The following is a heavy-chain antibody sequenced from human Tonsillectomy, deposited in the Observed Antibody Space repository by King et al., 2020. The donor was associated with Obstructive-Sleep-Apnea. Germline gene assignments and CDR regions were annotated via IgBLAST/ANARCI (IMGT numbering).Heavy chain of an antibody. J-gene: IGHJ6*02. CDR1: GYSISSGYY. Sequence: VQLQESGPGLVKPSETLSLTCTVSGYSISSGYYWGWIRQPPGKGLEWIGSIYHSGSTYYNPSLKSRVTISVDTSKNQSSLKLSSVTAAETAVYYCARGSRGFYYYYYGMDVWGQGTTVTVSS. CDR2: IYHSGST. V-gene: IGHV4-38-2*02. CDR3: ARGSRGFYYYYYGMDV.